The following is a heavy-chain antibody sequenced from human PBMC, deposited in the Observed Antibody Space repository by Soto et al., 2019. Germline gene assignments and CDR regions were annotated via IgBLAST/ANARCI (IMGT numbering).Heavy chain of an antibody. CDR1: GFTVSSNW. D-gene: IGHD6-6*01. V-gene: IGHV3-74*01. CDR2: INSDGSST. Sequence: EVQLVESGGGLVQPGGSLRLSCEASGFTVSSNWMHWVRQAPGKRLVWVSRINSDGSSTTYADSVKGRFTISRDNAKNTLFLQMSSLRADDTAVYYCVREGSDSGSRYFDLWGRGTLVTVSS. J-gene: IGHJ2*01. CDR3: VREGSDSGSRYFDL.